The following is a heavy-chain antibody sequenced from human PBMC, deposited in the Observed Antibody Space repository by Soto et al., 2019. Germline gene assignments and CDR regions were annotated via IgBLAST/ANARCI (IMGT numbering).Heavy chain of an antibody. J-gene: IGHJ6*02. CDR3: AKSGDNCSGWSPAYYYNMDV. Sequence: EVQLLESGGGLVQPGGSLRLSCAASGFTFSNYAMSWVRQAPGKGLEWVSAISGSGGSTYYADSVKGRFTISRDNSKNALSVQMNSLRAEDTAIYYCAKSGDNCSGWSPAYYYNMDVWGHGTTVTVSS. CDR1: GFTFSNYA. V-gene: IGHV3-23*01. CDR2: ISGSGGST. D-gene: IGHD6-19*01.